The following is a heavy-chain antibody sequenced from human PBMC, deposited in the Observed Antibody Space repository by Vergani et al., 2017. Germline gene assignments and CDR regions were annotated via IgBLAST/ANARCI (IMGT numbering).Heavy chain of an antibody. CDR2: IWYDGSKE. CDR1: GFTLSSHA. J-gene: IGHJ6*03. D-gene: IGHD2-8*01. Sequence: QVQLEESGGGVVQPGRSLRLSCAASGFTLSSHAMHWVRQAPGKGLEWVAFIWYDGSKEYYADSVKGRFTISRDNSKNTLYLQMNNLRAADTAVYYCARSGYCAHGVCYMTYYYYMDVWGKGTAVTVSS. CDR3: ARSGYCAHGVCYMTYYYYMDV. V-gene: IGHV3-33*03.